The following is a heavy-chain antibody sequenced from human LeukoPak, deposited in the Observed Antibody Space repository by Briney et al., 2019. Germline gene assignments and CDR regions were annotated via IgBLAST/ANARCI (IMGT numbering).Heavy chain of an antibody. CDR3: ASGIAAAGFDP. CDR1: GFTFSSYS. D-gene: IGHD6-13*01. V-gene: IGHV3-21*01. Sequence: PGGSLGLSCAASGFTFSSYSMNWVRQAPGKGLEWVSSISSSSSYIYYADSVKGRFTISRDNAKNSLYLQMNSLRAEDTAVYYCASGIAAAGFDPWGQGTLVTVSS. J-gene: IGHJ5*02. CDR2: ISSSSSYI.